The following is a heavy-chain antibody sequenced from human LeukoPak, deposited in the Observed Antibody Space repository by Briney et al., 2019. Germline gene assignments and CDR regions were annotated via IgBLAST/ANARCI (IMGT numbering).Heavy chain of an antibody. V-gene: IGHV3-7*03. CDR3: AREGSSSYGMDV. CDR2: IKQDGSEK. CDR1: GFTFSSYG. Sequence: HPGGSLRLSCAASGFTFSSYGMHWVRQAPGKGLEWVANIKQDGSEKYYVDSVKGRFTISRDNAKNSLYLQMNSLRAEDTAVYYCAREGSSSYGMDVWGQGTTVTVSS. J-gene: IGHJ6*02. D-gene: IGHD2-15*01.